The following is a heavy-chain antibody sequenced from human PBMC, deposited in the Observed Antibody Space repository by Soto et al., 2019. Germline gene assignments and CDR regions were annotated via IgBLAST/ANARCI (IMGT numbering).Heavy chain of an antibody. V-gene: IGHV3-9*01. CDR2: ISWNSNII. D-gene: IGHD2-15*01. Sequence: EVQLVESGGGLVQPGRSLRLSCAASGFTFDDYAMHWVRRVPGKGLEWVSSISWNSNIIDYADSVKGRFTISRDNAKNSLYLQMNSLRPADTALYYCAKGGPDGFCSGGRCYCGYWGQGALVSVSS. CDR3: AKGGPDGFCSGGRCYCGY. CDR1: GFTFDDYA. J-gene: IGHJ4*02.